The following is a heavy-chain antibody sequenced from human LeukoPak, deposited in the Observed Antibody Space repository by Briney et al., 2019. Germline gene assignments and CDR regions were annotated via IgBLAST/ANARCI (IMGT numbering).Heavy chain of an antibody. CDR3: ARDTFSYSETYPYYFDY. V-gene: IGHV3-7*01. Sequence: GGSLRLSCAASGFSFTTYWMSWVRQAQGKGLEWVANINQDGTEKYYVDSVKGRFTISRDNGKNSLYLQMNSPRVEDTAVYYCARDTFSYSETYPYYFDYWGQGTLVTVSS. CDR2: INQDGTEK. J-gene: IGHJ4*02. D-gene: IGHD1-26*01. CDR1: GFSFTTYW.